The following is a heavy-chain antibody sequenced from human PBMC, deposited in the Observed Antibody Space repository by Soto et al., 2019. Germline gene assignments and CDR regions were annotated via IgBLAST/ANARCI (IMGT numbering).Heavy chain of an antibody. D-gene: IGHD3-22*01. J-gene: IGHJ4*02. CDR2: ISFDGNNK. V-gene: IGHV3-30*03. Sequence: QAQLVESGGGVVQPGRSLRLSCAASGFIFSTYGMHWVRQAPGKGLEWVAVISFDGNNKYYADSVKGRFTISRDNSKNTLYLQMEGLRVEDTAVYYCARGGRSGSSGYYNPSFDYWGQGTLVSVSS. CDR3: ARGGRSGSSGYYNPSFDY. CDR1: GFIFSTYG.